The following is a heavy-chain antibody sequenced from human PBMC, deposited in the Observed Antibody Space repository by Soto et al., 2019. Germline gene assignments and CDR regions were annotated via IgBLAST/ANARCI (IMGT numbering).Heavy chain of an antibody. D-gene: IGHD2-8*01. J-gene: IGHJ6*02. CDR1: GGSFSGYY. V-gene: IGHV4-34*01. Sequence: SETLSLTCAVYGGSFSGYYWSWIRQPPGKGLEWIGEINHSGSTNYNPSLKSRVTISVDTSKNQFSLKLSSVTAADTAVYYCARASRGARGGYCTNGVCWDKNYYYYGMDVWGQGTTVTVSS. CDR2: INHSGST. CDR3: ARASRGARGGYCTNGVCWDKNYYYYGMDV.